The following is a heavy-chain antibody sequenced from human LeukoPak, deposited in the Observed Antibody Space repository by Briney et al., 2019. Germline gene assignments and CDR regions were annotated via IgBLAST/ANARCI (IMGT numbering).Heavy chain of an antibody. J-gene: IGHJ4*02. CDR3: ARLTVTPYYFDY. V-gene: IGHV1-3*01. D-gene: IGHD4-17*01. CDR1: GYTFTSYA. CDR2: INVGNGNT. Sequence: ASVKVSCKASGYTFTSYAIHWVRQAPGQSPEWMGWINVGNGNTKYSQEFQGRVTITRDTSASTAYMELSSLRSEDTAVYYCARLTVTPYYFDYWGQGTLVTVSS.